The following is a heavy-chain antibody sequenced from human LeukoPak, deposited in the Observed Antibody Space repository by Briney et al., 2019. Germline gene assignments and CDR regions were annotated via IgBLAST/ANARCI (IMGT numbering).Heavy chain of an antibody. Sequence: PGGSLRLSCAASGFTFSSYGMHWVRQAPGKGLEWVAFIRYDGSNKYYADSVKGRFTISRDNSKNTLYLQMNSLRAEDTAVYYCAKGGFEYYDSSGYYWGQGTLVTVSS. V-gene: IGHV3-30*02. J-gene: IGHJ4*02. D-gene: IGHD3-22*01. CDR3: AKGGFEYYDSSGYY. CDR2: IRYDGSNK. CDR1: GFTFSSYG.